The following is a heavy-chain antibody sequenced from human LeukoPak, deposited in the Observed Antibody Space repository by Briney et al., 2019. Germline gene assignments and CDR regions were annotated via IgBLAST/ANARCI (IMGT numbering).Heavy chain of an antibody. J-gene: IGHJ4*02. CDR1: GFTFRSYA. CDR3: ARESYGDYYVDY. D-gene: IGHD4-17*01. CDR2: ISYDGSHT. V-gene: IGHV3-30-3*01. Sequence: AGSLRLSCAASGFTFRSYAMHWVRQAPGKGLEWVAVISYDGSHTYYTDSVKGRFTISRDNSKNTRYLQMNGLRAEDTAVYYCARESYGDYYVDYWGEGDLVTVSS.